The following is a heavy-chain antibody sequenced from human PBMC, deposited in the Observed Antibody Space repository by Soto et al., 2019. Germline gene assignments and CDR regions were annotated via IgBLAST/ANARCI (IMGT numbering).Heavy chain of an antibody. D-gene: IGHD6-6*01. V-gene: IGHV1-18*01. CDR3: ARGRYSSSSRYYFDY. Sequence: GASVKVSCKASGYTFTSYGSSWVRQAPGQGLEWMGWTSAYNGNTNYAQKLQGRVTMTTDTSTSTAYMELRSLRSDDTAVYYCARGRYSSSSRYYFDYWGQGTLVTVPS. CDR2: TSAYNGNT. J-gene: IGHJ4*02. CDR1: GYTFTSYG.